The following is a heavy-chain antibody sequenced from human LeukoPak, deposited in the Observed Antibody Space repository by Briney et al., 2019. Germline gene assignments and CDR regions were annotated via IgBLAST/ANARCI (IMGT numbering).Heavy chain of an antibody. J-gene: IGHJ6*02. V-gene: IGHV1-18*01. D-gene: IGHD2-2*01. CDR3: ARDIVVVPAPSYYYYYGMDV. Sequence: ASVKVSCKASGYTFTSYGISWVRQAPGQGLEWMGWISAYNGNTNYAQKLQGRVTMTTDTSTSTAYMELRSLRSDDTAVYYCARDIVVVPAPSYYYYYGMDVWGQGTTVTVSS. CDR2: ISAYNGNT. CDR1: GYTFTSYG.